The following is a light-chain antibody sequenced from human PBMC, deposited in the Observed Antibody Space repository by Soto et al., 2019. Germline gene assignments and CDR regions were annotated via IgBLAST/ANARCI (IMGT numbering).Light chain of an antibody. V-gene: IGKV3-11*01. CDR1: QSVSNY. Sequence: EIVLSQSPATLSLSPGERATLSCRASQSVSNYLAWYQQKPGQAPRLLIHDASNRAPGIPARFSGSGSGTDFTLAISRLEPEDFAVYYCQQYGSSWTFGQGTKVDIK. J-gene: IGKJ1*01. CDR3: QQYGSSWT. CDR2: DAS.